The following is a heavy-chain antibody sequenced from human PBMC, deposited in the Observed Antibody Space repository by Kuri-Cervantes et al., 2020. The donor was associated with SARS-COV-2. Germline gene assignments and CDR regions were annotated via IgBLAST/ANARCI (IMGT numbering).Heavy chain of an antibody. D-gene: IGHD6-13*01. CDR3: ARGLGIAAAFGA. V-gene: IGHV1-2*02. Sequence: ASVKVSCKASGYTFTSYGISWVRQAPGQGLEWMGWINPNSGGTNYAQKFQGRVTMTRDTSISTAYMELSSLRSEDTAVYYCARGLGIAAAFGAWGQGTLVTVSS. CDR2: INPNSGGT. CDR1: GYTFTSYG. J-gene: IGHJ5*02.